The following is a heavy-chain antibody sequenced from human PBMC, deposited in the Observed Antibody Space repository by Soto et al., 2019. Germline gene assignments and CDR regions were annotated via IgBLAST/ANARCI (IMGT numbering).Heavy chain of an antibody. CDR1: GGSISSDNYY. CDR2: IYYSGST. CDR3: VRESRGGVEVGMDV. V-gene: IGHV4-31*03. D-gene: IGHD3-3*01. Sequence: QVQLQASGPGLVKPSQTLSLTCTVSGGSISSDNYYWSWIRQRPGKGLVWIGYIYYSGSTYYNPSLETRVTISVDTSKNQFALKLTSVTAADTAVYYCVRESRGGVEVGMDVWGQGTTVTVSS. J-gene: IGHJ6*02.